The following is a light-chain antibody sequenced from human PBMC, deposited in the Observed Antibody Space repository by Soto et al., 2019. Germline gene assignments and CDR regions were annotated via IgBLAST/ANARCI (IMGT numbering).Light chain of an antibody. CDR3: QQAYSFPIT. CDR2: AAS. V-gene: IGKV1-12*01. J-gene: IGKJ5*01. Sequence: IQMTKSHTTLSASVGDRVTITCGASQSISSWLAWYQQKPGRAPELLIHAASSLQSGVPSRFSGSGSGTDFTLTINSLQPEDFATYYCQQAYSFPITFGQGTRLEIK. CDR1: QSISSW.